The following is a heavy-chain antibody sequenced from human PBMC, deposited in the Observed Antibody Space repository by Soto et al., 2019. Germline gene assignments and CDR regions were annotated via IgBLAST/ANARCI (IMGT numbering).Heavy chain of an antibody. V-gene: IGHV3-74*01. J-gene: IGHJ4*02. D-gene: IGHD5-12*01. CDR2: IKGDGSET. CDR1: GFTFSSYW. CDR3: LRGNSGYGNFDY. Sequence: GSLRVSCAASGFTFSSYWMHWVHQAPGKGLVWVSRIKGDGSETNYADSVKGRFTISRDNAKNTLYLQLNSLRAEDTAVYYCLRGNSGYGNFDYWGQGTRVTVSS.